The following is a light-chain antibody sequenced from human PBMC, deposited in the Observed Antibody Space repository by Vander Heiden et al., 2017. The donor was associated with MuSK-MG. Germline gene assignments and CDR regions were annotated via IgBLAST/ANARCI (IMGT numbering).Light chain of an antibody. CDR1: QSVSSSY. V-gene: IGKV3-20*01. CDR2: GAS. Sequence: EIVLTQSPGTLSLSPGERATLSCRASQSVSSSYLAWYQQKPGQAPRLLIYGASSRATGIPDRLSGSGSGTDFTLTISRLEPEDFAVYYGQQYGSSITLGGGTKVEIK. CDR3: QQYGSSIT. J-gene: IGKJ4*01.